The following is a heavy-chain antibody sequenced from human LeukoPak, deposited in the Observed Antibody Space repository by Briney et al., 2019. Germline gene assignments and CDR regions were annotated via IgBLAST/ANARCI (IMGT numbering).Heavy chain of an antibody. D-gene: IGHD2-2*01. J-gene: IGHJ4*02. CDR1: GFSFSNYA. V-gene: IGHV3-23*01. Sequence: GGSLRLSCAASGFSFSNYAMSWVRQVPGKGLEWVSGIRGSGDSTYYVDSVKGRFTISRDNSKNTLYLQMNSLRAEDTAVYYCAKVRNCYGDCYYFDYWGQGTLVTVSS. CDR3: AKVRNCYGDCYYFDY. CDR2: IRGSGDST.